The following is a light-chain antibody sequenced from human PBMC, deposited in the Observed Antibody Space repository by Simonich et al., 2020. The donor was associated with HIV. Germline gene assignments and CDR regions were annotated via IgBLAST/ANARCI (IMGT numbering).Light chain of an antibody. Sequence: QSALTQPASVSGSPGRSITLSCTGPSSDVGDYNYVSWYQHHPGKAPKLVIYDVNKRPSWIANSFSDSKSGNTASLTISGLQAEDEGDYYCSSYTSSSTWVFGGGTKLTVL. V-gene: IGLV2-14*03. CDR3: SSYTSSSTWV. CDR1: SSDVGDYNY. J-gene: IGLJ3*02. CDR2: DVN.